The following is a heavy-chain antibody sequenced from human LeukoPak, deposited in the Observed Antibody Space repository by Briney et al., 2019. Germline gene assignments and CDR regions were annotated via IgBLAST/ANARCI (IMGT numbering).Heavy chain of an antibody. D-gene: IGHD5-24*01. CDR1: GYTFTGYY. Sequence: ASVKVSCKASGYTFTGYYLNWVRQAPRQGLEWMGRIDPNRGGTNSGQKLQGTVTMTRDTSISTAYLELSSLTFDDTAVYYCARVDATSLAVHFWGQGTLVTVSS. CDR3: ARVDATSLAVHF. CDR2: IDPNRGGT. V-gene: IGHV1-2*02. J-gene: IGHJ4*02.